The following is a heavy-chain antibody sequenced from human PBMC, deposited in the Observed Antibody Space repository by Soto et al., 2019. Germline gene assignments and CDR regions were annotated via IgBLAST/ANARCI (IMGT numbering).Heavy chain of an antibody. CDR1: GGSISSYR. V-gene: IGHV4-4*07. J-gene: IGHJ3*02. D-gene: IGHD3-16*01. CDR3: ASYVGTGGYGAFDI. CDR2: INTRGNT. Sequence: PSETLSLTCTVSGGSISSYRWSWIRQPAWKGLEWIGRINTRGNTNYNPSLKSRVTLSIDTSRNQVFLRLNSVTAADTAVYYCASYVGTGGYGAFDIWGQGTVVT.